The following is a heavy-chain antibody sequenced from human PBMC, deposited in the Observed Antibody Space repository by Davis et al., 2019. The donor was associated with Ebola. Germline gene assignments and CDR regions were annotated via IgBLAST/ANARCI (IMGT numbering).Heavy chain of an antibody. D-gene: IGHD3-22*01. CDR3: TRVRAMVVVRSDY. CDR2: IRSKAYGGTT. J-gene: IGHJ4*02. Sequence: GESLKISCAASGFTFSSYWMSWVRQAPGRGLEWVGFIRSKAYGGTTEYAASVKGRFTISRDDSKSIAYLQMNSLKTEDTAVYYCTRVRAMVVVRSDYWGQGTLVTVSS. V-gene: IGHV3-49*04. CDR1: GFTFSSYW.